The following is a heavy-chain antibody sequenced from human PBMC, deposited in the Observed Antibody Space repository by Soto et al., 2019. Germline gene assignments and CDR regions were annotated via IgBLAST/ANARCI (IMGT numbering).Heavy chain of an antibody. J-gene: IGHJ4*02. Sequence: QLQLQESGSGLVKPSQTLSLTCAVSGGSISSGGYSWSWIRQPPGKGLEWIGYIYHSGSTYYTPSLKSRVTLXVXTXENQFSLKLSSVTAADTAVYYCASSHAGAHITAAVHWGQGTLVTVSS. D-gene: IGHD6-13*01. V-gene: IGHV4-30-2*01. CDR1: GGSISSGGYS. CDR3: ASSHAGAHITAAVH. CDR2: IYHSGST.